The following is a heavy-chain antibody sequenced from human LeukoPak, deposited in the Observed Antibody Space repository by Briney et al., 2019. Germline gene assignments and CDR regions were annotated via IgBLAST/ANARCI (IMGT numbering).Heavy chain of an antibody. Sequence: SETLSLTCAVSGGSISSSNWWSWVRQPPGKGLEWIGEIYHSGSTNYNPSLKSRVTISVDTSKNQFSLKLSSVTAADTAVYYCARLYYYDSSGYPGAFDIWGQGTMVTVSS. CDR3: ARLYYYDSSGYPGAFDI. V-gene: IGHV4-4*02. D-gene: IGHD3-22*01. J-gene: IGHJ3*02. CDR1: GGSISSSNW. CDR2: IYHSGST.